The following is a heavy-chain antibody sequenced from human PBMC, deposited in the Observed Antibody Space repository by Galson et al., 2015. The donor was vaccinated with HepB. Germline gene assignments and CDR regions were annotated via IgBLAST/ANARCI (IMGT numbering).Heavy chain of an antibody. Sequence: SLRLSCAASGFTFSSYAMSWVRQAPGKGLEWVSAISGSGGSTYYADSVKGRFTISRDNSKNTLYLQMNSLRAEDTAVYYCARDKDQLLNYYYYGMDVWGQGTTVTVSS. V-gene: IGHV3-23*01. J-gene: IGHJ6*02. CDR3: ARDKDQLLNYYYYGMDV. CDR2: ISGSGGST. CDR1: GFTFSSYA. D-gene: IGHD2-2*01.